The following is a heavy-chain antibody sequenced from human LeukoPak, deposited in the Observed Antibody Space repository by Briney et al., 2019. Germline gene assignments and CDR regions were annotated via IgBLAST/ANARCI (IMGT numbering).Heavy chain of an antibody. CDR3: ARGDYDSSGYHEYYFDY. CDR1: GGSISSYY. CDR2: IYYSGST. V-gene: IGHV4-59*01. Sequence: SETLSLTCSVSGGSISSYYWSWIRQPPGKGLEWIGYIYYSGSTNYNPSLKSRVTISVDTSKNQFSLKLSSVTAADTAVYYCARGDYDSSGYHEYYFDYWGQGTLVTVS. D-gene: IGHD3-22*01. J-gene: IGHJ4*02.